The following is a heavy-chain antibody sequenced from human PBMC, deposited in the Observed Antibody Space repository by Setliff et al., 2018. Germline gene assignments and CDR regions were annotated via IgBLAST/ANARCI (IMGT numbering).Heavy chain of an antibody. CDR3: ARNREDDYYYDSVDYQDAFEI. CDR1: GGTFNSYT. CDR2: ISPILGMA. J-gene: IGHJ3*02. Sequence: SVKVSCKASGGTFNSYTINWVRQAPGQGPEWMGGISPILGMANYAQKFQGRVTITADESTSTAYMELSSLRSEDTAVYYCARNREDDYYYDSVDYQDAFEIWGQGTMVTVSS. D-gene: IGHD3-22*01. V-gene: IGHV1-69*10.